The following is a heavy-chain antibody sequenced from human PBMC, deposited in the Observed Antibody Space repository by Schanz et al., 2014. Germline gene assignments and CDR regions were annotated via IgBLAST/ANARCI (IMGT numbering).Heavy chain of an antibody. V-gene: IGHV3-33*06. J-gene: IGHJ6*02. CDR3: AKGMGYCSGGACYDYYYYGLDV. CDR1: GFLFSNYG. D-gene: IGHD2-15*01. CDR2: IWSDGSGK. Sequence: GQLAESGGGVVQPGGSLRLSCAASGFLFSNYGMHWVRQAPGKGLEWVAVIWSDGSGKYYADSVKGRFTISRDNSENTLYLQMNSLSADDTAVFYCAKGMGYCSGGACYDYYYYGLDVWGQGTTVTVSS.